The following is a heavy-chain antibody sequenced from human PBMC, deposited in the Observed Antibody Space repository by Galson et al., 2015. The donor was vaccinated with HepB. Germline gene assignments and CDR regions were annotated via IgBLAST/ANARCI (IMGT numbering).Heavy chain of an antibody. CDR1: GYTFTSYA. CDR2: INAGNGNT. CDR3: AREPRYGDYYGMDV. Sequence: SVKVSCKASGYTFTSYAMHWVRQAPGQRLEWMGWINAGNGNTKYSQKFQGRVTITRDTSASTAYMELSSLRSEDTAVYYCAREPRYGDYYGMDVWGQGTTVTVSS. J-gene: IGHJ6*02. V-gene: IGHV1-3*01. D-gene: IGHD4-17*01.